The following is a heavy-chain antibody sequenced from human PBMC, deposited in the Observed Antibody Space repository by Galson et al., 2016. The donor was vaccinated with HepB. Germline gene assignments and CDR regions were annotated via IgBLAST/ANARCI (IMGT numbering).Heavy chain of an antibody. CDR2: IRGGSSHM. Sequence: SLRLSCAASGFSFSTYAMNWVRQAPGKGLEWVASIRGGSSHMYYADSVKGRLTISRDNAKNSLYLQMNSLRDDDTAMDYCVRVQDGADVWGDPWGQGTLVTVSS. CDR3: VRVQDGADVWGDP. D-gene: IGHD3-16*01. V-gene: IGHV3-21*04. J-gene: IGHJ5*02. CDR1: GFSFSTYA.